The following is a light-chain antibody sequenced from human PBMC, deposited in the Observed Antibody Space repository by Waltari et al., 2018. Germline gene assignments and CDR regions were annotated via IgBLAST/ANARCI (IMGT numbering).Light chain of an antibody. V-gene: IGKV3-20*01. CDR2: GAS. CDR1: QRVSSRY. Sequence: EIVLTQSPGTLSLSPGERATLSCRASQRVSSRYLAWYQQKPGQAPRLLIYGASSRATGIPDRFSGSGSGTDFTLSIRRLDPEDFAVYYCQQYGGSHLTFGGGTKVEIK. J-gene: IGKJ4*01. CDR3: QQYGGSHLT.